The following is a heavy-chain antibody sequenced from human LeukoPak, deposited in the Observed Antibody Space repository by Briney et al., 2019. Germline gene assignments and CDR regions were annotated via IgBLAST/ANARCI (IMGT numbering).Heavy chain of an antibody. CDR3: ARVDVATASGVDY. Sequence: GASVKVSCKASGYTFTSYGISWVRQAPGQGLEWMGWISAYNGNTNYAQKLQGRVTMTTDTSTSTAYVELRSLRSDDTAVYYCARVDVATASGVDYWGQGTLVTVSS. D-gene: IGHD5-12*01. V-gene: IGHV1-18*01. CDR1: GYTFTSYG. J-gene: IGHJ4*02. CDR2: ISAYNGNT.